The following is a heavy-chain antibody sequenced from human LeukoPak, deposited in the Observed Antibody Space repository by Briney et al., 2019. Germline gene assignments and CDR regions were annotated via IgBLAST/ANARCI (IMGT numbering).Heavy chain of an antibody. V-gene: IGHV3-7*03. CDR1: GFTFSSYW. CDR2: IKEDGSAR. J-gene: IGHJ5*01. Sequence: GGSLRLSCAASGFTFSSYWMSWVRQSPEKGLEWVANIKEDGSARYYVDSVKGRFTISRDNAKNFLYLQMTSLRVEDTAMYYCARDPRDDHNSLDSWGQGTQAPSPQ. CDR3: ARDPRDDHNSLDS.